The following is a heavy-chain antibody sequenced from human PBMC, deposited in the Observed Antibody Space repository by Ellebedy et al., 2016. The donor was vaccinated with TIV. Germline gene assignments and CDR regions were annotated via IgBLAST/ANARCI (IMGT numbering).Heavy chain of an antibody. D-gene: IGHD3-16*02. V-gene: IGHV4-59*01. CDR3: ARGGLPITFGGVIPPRAFDI. J-gene: IGHJ3*02. CDR1: GGSISSYY. CDR2: IYYSGST. Sequence: MPSETLSLTCTVSGGSISSYYWSWIRQPPGKGLEWIGYIYYSGSTNYNPSLKSRVTISVDTSKNQFSLKLSSVTAADTAVYYCARGGLPITFGGVIPPRAFDIWGQGTMVTVSS.